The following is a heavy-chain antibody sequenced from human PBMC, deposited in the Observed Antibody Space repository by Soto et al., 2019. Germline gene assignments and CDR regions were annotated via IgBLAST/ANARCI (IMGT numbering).Heavy chain of an antibody. CDR2: IYYSGST. J-gene: IGHJ4*02. Sequence: SETLSLTCTVSGGSIISSSYYWVCIRQPPGKGLEWIGSIYYSGSTYYNPSLKSRVTISVDTSKNQFSLKLSSVTAADTAVYYCARTFQLRQIDYWGQGTLVTVSS. CDR1: GGSIISSSYY. V-gene: IGHV4-39*01. D-gene: IGHD1-1*01. CDR3: ARTFQLRQIDY.